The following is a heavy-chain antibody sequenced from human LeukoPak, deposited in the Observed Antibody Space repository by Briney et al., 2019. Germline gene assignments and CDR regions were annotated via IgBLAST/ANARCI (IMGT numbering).Heavy chain of an antibody. CDR2: IYYSGST. D-gene: IGHD2-8*02. V-gene: IGHV4-61*01. CDR3: AREYLFRVL. J-gene: IGHJ4*02. CDR1: GASVSSSTYS. Sequence: PSETLSLTCAVSGASVSSSTYSWSWIRQPPGKGLEWIGYIYYSGSTNYNPSLKSRVTISVDTSKNQFSLKLSSVTAADTAVYYCAREYLFRVLWGQRTLVTVSS.